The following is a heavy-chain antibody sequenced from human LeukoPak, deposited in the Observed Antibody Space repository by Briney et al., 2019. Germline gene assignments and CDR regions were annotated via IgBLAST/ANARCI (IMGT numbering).Heavy chain of an antibody. Sequence: PSETLSLTCTVSGYSVSNGYYGGGSRQPPGKGREWVGSIYHRGSTYYNPSLRSRVTISLDRSKQQFSLKLTSVTAADTAVYFCARGAEYYPIWRGYAAYSDSWGPGHSVTVSS. CDR2: IYHRGST. CDR1: GYSVSNGYY. J-gene: IGHJ4*02. D-gene: IGHD3-3*02. V-gene: IGHV4-38-2*02. CDR3: ARGAEYYPIWRGYAAYSDS.